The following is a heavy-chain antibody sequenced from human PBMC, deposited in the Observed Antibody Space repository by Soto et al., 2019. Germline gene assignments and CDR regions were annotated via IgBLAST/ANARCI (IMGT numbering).Heavy chain of an antibody. CDR3: ALSGTAAFDS. D-gene: IGHD1-20*01. CDR2: ISSTSSYI. J-gene: IGHJ3*01. V-gene: IGHV3-21*01. CDR1: GFTFTNYI. Sequence: EVQLVESGGGLVKPGGSLRLSCAASGFTFTNYIMNWVRQAPGKGLEWVSSISSTSSYIFYADSVKGRFTISRDNAENSVFLQMNSLRAEDTAVHYCALSGTAAFDSWGQGTLVTVSS.